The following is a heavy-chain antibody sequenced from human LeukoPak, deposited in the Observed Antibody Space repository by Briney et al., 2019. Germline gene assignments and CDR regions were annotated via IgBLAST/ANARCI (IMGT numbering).Heavy chain of an antibody. D-gene: IGHD6-25*01. Sequence: ASVKVSCKASGGTFSSYAISRVRQAPGQGLEWMGGIIPIFGTANYAQKFQGRVTITADESTSTAYMELSSLRSEDTAVYYCTREGPYSSGWDLDYWGQGTLVTVSS. CDR1: GGTFSSYA. CDR3: TREGPYSSGWDLDY. J-gene: IGHJ4*02. CDR2: IIPIFGTA. V-gene: IGHV1-69*13.